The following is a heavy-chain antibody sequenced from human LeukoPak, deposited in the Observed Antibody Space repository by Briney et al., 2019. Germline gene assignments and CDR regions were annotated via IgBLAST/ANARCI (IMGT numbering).Heavy chain of an antibody. CDR3: ARVALRYSSSWYTAVDY. CDR2: INAGNGNT. V-gene: IGHV1-3*03. D-gene: IGHD6-13*01. J-gene: IGHJ4*02. CDR1: GYTFTSYA. Sequence: ASVKVSCKASGYTFTSYAMHWVRQAPGQRLEWTGWINAGNGNTKYSQEFQGRVTITRDTSASTAYMELSSLRSEDMAVYYCARVALRYSSSWYTAVDYWGQGTLVTVSS.